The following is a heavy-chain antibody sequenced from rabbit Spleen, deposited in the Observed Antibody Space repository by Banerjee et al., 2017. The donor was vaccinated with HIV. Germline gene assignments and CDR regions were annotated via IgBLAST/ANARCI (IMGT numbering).Heavy chain of an antibody. CDR1: GFDFSRSYY. D-gene: IGHD1-1*01. Sequence: QSLEESGGDLVKPGASLTLTCKASGFDFSRSYYMCWVRQAPGKGLELIACINAATAKPVYATWAKGRFTISRTSSTTVTLRMTSLTAADTATYFCARDLVGVIGWNFYLWGQGTLVTVS. CDR3: ARDLVGVIGWNFYL. CDR2: INAATAKP. J-gene: IGHJ4*01. V-gene: IGHV1S40*01.